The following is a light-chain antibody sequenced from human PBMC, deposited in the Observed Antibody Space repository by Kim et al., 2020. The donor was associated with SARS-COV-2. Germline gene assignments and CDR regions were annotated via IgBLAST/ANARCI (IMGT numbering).Light chain of an antibody. CDR3: SSFAGTRTFCLV. Sequence: QSALTQPASMSGSPGQSITISCTGTGSDIGTYNLVSWFLQSPDKAPKLIISEVNKRASWVSNRFSGSKSGNTASLTFSGLQAEDEGDYYCSSFAGTRTFCLVFGTGTKVTVL. J-gene: IGLJ1*01. CDR2: EVN. V-gene: IGLV2-23*02. CDR1: GSDIGTYNL.